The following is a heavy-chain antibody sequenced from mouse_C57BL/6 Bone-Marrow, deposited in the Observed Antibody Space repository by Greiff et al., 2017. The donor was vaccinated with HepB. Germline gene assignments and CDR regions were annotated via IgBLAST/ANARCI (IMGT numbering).Heavy chain of an antibody. Sequence: EVQGVESGGGLVQPGGSLKLSCAASGFTFSDYYMYWVRQTPEKRLEWVAYISNGGGSTYYPDTVKGRFTISRDNAKNTLYLQMSRLKSEDTDMYYCARPNYDYDDAYWGQGTLITVSA. J-gene: IGHJ3*01. CDR3: ARPNYDYDDAY. V-gene: IGHV5-12*01. CDR1: GFTFSDYY. D-gene: IGHD2-4*01. CDR2: ISNGGGST.